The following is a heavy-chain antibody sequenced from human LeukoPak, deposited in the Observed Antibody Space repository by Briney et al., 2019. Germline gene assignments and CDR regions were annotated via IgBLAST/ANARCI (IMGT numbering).Heavy chain of an antibody. CDR2: ISAYNGNT. V-gene: IGHV1-18*01. CDR1: GYTFTSYG. J-gene: IGHJ6*03. D-gene: IGHD2-8*01. Sequence: ASVKVSCKASGYTFTSYGISWVRQAPGQGLEWMGWISAYNGNTNYAQKVQGRVTMTTDTTTSTAYMELRSLRSDDTAVYYCARGVSVYAIQGYYFYYYMDVWGKGTTVTVSS. CDR3: ARGVSVYAIQGYYFYYYMDV.